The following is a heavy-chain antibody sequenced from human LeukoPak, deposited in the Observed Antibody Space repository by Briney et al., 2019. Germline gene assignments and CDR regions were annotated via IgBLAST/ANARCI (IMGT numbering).Heavy chain of an antibody. CDR3: ARDQGYGAYDY. CDR1: GGSITSDY. D-gene: IGHD4/OR15-4a*01. Sequence: SSETLSLTCIVSGGSITSDYWTWIRQSPGKGLVWIGYIHYSGSTNANPSLKSRVIISIDTSKNQFSLKLISVTAADTAAYYCARDQGYGAYDYWGQGTLVTVSS. CDR2: IHYSGST. V-gene: IGHV4-59*01. J-gene: IGHJ4*02.